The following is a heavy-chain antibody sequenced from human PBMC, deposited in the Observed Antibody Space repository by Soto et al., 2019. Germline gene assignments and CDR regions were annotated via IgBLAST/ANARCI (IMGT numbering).Heavy chain of an antibody. CDR1: GDSVSSNSAA. CDR3: ARAPGYNYHDGLDV. CDR2: TYYRSKWYN. Sequence: PSQTLSLTCAISGDSVSSNSAAWNWIRQSPSRGLEWLGRTYYRSKWYNDYAVSVNSRITINPDTSKNQFSLQMNSVTPEDTAVYYCARAPGYNYHDGLDVWGQGTPVTVSS. J-gene: IGHJ6*02. D-gene: IGHD1-1*01. V-gene: IGHV6-1*01.